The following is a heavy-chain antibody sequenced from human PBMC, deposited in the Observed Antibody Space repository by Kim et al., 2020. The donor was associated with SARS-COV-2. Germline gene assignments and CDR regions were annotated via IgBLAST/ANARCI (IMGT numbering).Heavy chain of an antibody. CDR2: ISSSSSTI. CDR1: GFTFSSYS. D-gene: IGHD6-6*01. J-gene: IGHJ6*02. Sequence: GGSQRLSCAASGFTFSSYSMNWVRQAPGKGLEWVSYISSSSSTIYYADSVKGRFTISRDNAKNSLYLQMNSLRDEDTAVYYCARDPLWGIAASPGRGYYGMDVWGQGTTVTVSS. V-gene: IGHV3-48*02. CDR3: ARDPLWGIAASPGRGYYGMDV.